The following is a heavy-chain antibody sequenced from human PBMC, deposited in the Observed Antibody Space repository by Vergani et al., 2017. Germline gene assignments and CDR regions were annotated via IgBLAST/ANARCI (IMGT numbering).Heavy chain of an antibody. Sequence: QVQLVQSGAEVKKPGASVKVSCKVSGYTLTELSMHWVRQAPGKGLEWMGGFDPEDGETIYAQKFQGRVTITRDRSASTAYMEQSSLRSEDTAVYYCASCYGDYRNPFNYWGQGTLVTVSS. J-gene: IGHJ4*02. CDR2: FDPEDGET. CDR3: ASCYGDYRNPFNY. CDR1: GYTLTELS. D-gene: IGHD4-17*01. V-gene: IGHV1-24*01.